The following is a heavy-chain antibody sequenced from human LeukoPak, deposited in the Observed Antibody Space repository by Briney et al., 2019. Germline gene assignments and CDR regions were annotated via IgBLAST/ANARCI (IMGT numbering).Heavy chain of an antibody. V-gene: IGHV4-59*01. J-gene: IGHJ4*02. CDR3: ARENPRGYYNRHIEY. CDR1: GASISSYY. D-gene: IGHD3-22*01. CDR2: IYYSGSI. Sequence: SETLSLICTVSGASISSYYWSWIRQPPGKGLEWIGDIYYSGSIKYNPSLKSRVTMSVDTSNNQFSLEMSSVTAADTAIYYCARENPRGYYNRHIEYWGQGTLVTASS.